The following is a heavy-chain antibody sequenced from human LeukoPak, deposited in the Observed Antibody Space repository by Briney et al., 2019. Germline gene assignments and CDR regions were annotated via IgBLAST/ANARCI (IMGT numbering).Heavy chain of an antibody. V-gene: IGHV1-69*13. J-gene: IGHJ4*02. Sequence: SVKVSCKVSGYTLTELSMHWVRQAPGQGLEWMGGIIPIFGTANYAQKFQGRVTITADESSSTAYMELSSLRSEDTAVYYCARDAAIYDNSAYYYLWWGQGTLVTVSS. CDR2: IIPIFGTA. CDR1: GYTLTELS. D-gene: IGHD3-22*01. CDR3: ARDAAIYDNSAYYYLW.